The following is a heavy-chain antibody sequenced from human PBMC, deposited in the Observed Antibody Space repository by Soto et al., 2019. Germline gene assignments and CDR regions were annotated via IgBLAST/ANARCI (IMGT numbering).Heavy chain of an antibody. D-gene: IGHD3-22*01. J-gene: IGHJ4*02. Sequence: QVQLQESGPGLVKPSQTLSLTCTVSGASISSGDYYWRWIRQPPGKGLEWIGNISYSGTTYSTPSRKSRVTIADDTSKTQFSLKLSSVTAADTAVYYWARDGSGYLEWDYWGQGTLVTVSS. CDR1: GASISSGDYY. CDR3: ARDGSGYLEWDY. V-gene: IGHV4-30-4*01. CDR2: ISYSGTT.